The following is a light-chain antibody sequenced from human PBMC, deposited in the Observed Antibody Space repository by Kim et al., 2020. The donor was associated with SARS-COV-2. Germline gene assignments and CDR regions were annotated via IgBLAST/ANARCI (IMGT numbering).Light chain of an antibody. CDR2: DVS. J-gene: IGLJ2*01. V-gene: IGLV2-11*01. Sequence: GQSVTIACSGTSSDVGGYNYVSWYQQHPGKAPKLMIYDVSKRPSGVPDRFSGSTSGNTASLTISGLQAEDEADYYCCSYAGSYTLVFGGGTQLTVL. CDR3: CSYAGSYTLV. CDR1: SSDVGGYNY.